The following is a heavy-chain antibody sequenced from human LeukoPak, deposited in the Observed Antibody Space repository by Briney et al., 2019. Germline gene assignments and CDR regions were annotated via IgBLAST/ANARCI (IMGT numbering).Heavy chain of an antibody. CDR3: ARAVGPYDY. J-gene: IGHJ4*02. V-gene: IGHV3-43*02. CDR2: ISGDGGST. Sequence: GGSLRLSCAASGFTFDDYAMHWVRQAPGKGLEWVSLISGDGGSTFYADSVKGRFTISRDNSKNTLFLQMNSLRAEDTAVYYCARAVGPYDYWGQGTPVTVSS. D-gene: IGHD3-10*01. CDR1: GFTFDDYA.